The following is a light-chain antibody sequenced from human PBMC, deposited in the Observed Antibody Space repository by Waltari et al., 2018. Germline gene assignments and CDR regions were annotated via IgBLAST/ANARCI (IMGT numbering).Light chain of an antibody. CDR1: QSVLYSSDNKNW. J-gene: IGKJ3*01. V-gene: IGKV4-1*01. Sequence: DIVMTQSPDSLAVSLGERATINCKSSQSVLYSSDNKNWLAWYQQKRGQPPKVLIYWASTRESGVPDRFSGSGSGTEFTLTISSLQAEDVAVYYCQQYYSSPVTFGPGTKVEIK. CDR3: QQYYSSPVT. CDR2: WAS.